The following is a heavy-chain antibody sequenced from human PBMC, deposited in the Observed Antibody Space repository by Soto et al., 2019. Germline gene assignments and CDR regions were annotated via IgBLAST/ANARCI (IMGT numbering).Heavy chain of an antibody. Sequence: GASVKVSCKASGYTFTSYGISWVRQAPGQGLEWMGWISAYNGNTNYAQKLQGRVTMTTDTSTSTAYMELRSLRSDDTAVYYCAREGPTVLRYFDAYYFDYWGQGTLVTVSS. D-gene: IGHD3-9*01. CDR3: AREGPTVLRYFDAYYFDY. J-gene: IGHJ4*02. CDR2: ISAYNGNT. CDR1: GYTFTSYG. V-gene: IGHV1-18*01.